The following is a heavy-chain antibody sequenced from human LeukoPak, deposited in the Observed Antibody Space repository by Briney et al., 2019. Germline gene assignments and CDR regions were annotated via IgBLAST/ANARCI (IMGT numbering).Heavy chain of an antibody. CDR3: ARDKAVTTEVTQHFQH. D-gene: IGHD4-23*01. Sequence: EASVKVSCKASGYTFTSYGISWVRQAPGQGLEWMGWISAYNGNTNYAQKLQGRVTMTTDTSTSTAYMELRSLRSDDTAVYYCARDKAVTTEVTQHFQHWGQGTLVTVSS. CDR1: GYTFTSYG. V-gene: IGHV1-18*01. J-gene: IGHJ1*01. CDR2: ISAYNGNT.